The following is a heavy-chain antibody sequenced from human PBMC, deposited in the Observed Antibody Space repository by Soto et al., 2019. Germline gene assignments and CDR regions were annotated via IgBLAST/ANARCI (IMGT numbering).Heavy chain of an antibody. CDR3: AKGSADFSPYYFDS. J-gene: IGHJ4*02. V-gene: IGHV3-23*01. D-gene: IGHD2-2*01. Sequence: GGSLRLSCAASGFTFSIYVMSWVRQAPGKGLEWVSAITGSSDYTYYADSVKGRFTISRDNSKSTLYLQMSSLRGEDMAVYYCAKGSADFSPYYFDSWGQGSLVTVSS. CDR1: GFTFSIYV. CDR2: ITGSSDYT.